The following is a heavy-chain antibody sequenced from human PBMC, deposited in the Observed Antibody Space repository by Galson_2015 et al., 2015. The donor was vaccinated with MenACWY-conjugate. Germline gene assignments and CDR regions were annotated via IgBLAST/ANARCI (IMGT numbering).Heavy chain of an antibody. V-gene: IGHV2-70*18. CDR3: AHSPYCSTTSCYAARAFDV. CDR1: GFSLSTYEMC. J-gene: IGHJ3*01. D-gene: IGHD2-2*01. CDR2: IDLRDNK. Sequence: PALVKPTQTLTLTCTFSGFSLSTYEMCIYWVRQPPGKALEWLAPIDLRDNKYYTTSLKTRLTISKDTSKNQVVLSMTNMDPVDTATYYCAHSPYCSTTSCYAARAFDVWGQGTVVTVSS.